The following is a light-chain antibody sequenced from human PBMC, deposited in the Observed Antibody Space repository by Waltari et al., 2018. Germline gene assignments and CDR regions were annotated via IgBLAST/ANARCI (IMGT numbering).Light chain of an antibody. V-gene: IGKV4-1*01. CDR1: QTILYNSNNMNY. J-gene: IGKJ4*01. Sequence: DIVMTQSPDSLSLSLGDRATINCKSSQTILYNSNNMNYLSWYQQKPGQPPKLLIYWASTRDSGVPDRFSGSGSGTDFTLAISSLQAEDVAVYYCQQYYSGLTFGGGTRVEIK. CDR2: WAS. CDR3: QQYYSGLT.